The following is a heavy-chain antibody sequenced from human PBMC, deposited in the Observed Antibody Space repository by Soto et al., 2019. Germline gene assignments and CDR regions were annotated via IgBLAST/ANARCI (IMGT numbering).Heavy chain of an antibody. J-gene: IGHJ4*02. Sequence: SVKVSCKASGGTFSSYAISWVRQAPGQGLEWMGGIIPIFGTANYAQKFQGRVTITGDASMSTAYMELSRLRSDDTAVYYCARDAEAYCGGDCHFDYWGQGTLVTVSS. CDR1: GGTFSSYA. V-gene: IGHV1-69*13. D-gene: IGHD2-21*01. CDR3: ARDAEAYCGGDCHFDY. CDR2: IIPIFGTA.